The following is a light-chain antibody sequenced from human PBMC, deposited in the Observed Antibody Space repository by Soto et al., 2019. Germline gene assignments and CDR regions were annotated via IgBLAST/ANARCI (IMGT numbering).Light chain of an antibody. CDR3: QQYSSYSPLT. J-gene: IGKJ4*01. V-gene: IGKV1-5*01. Sequence: DIRMTQSPSTLFASVGGRVTITCRVSQSISSWLAWYQQKPGKAPKLLIYDASSLESGVPSRFSGRRSGTEFTLTIASVQPEDFATYYCQQYSSYSPLTFGGGTKV. CDR1: QSISSW. CDR2: DAS.